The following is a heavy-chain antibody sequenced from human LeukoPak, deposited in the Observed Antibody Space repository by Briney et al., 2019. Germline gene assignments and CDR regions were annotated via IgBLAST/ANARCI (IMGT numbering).Heavy chain of an antibody. CDR1: GYTFTGYY. CDR2: INPNSGGT. CDR3: ARDLGQNGDSVDY. Sequence: ASVKVSCXASGYTFTGYYMHWVRQAPGQGLAWMGWINPNSGGTNYAQKFQGRVTMTRDTSISTAYMELSRLRSDDTAVYYCARDLGQNGDSVDYWGQGTLVTVSS. D-gene: IGHD4-17*01. V-gene: IGHV1-2*02. J-gene: IGHJ4*02.